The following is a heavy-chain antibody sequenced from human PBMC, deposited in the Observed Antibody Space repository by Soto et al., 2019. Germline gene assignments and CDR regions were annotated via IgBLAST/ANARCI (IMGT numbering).Heavy chain of an antibody. CDR1: GFTFSNDW. J-gene: IGHJ4*02. Sequence: EVQLVESGGGLVKPGGSLRLSCAGSGFTFSNDWMSWVRRAPGKGLEWVGRIKSAAYGGSVDYAAPVKGRFTISRDDSKKTLVLQLNNLRAADTAVYFCTTTIGRLEPPTNDFRGQGTPVSVSS. D-gene: IGHD3-16*01. CDR2: IKSAAYGGSV. CDR3: TTTIGRLEPPTNDF. V-gene: IGHV3-15*01.